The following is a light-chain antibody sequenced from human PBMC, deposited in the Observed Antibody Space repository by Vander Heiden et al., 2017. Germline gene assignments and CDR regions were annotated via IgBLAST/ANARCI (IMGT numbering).Light chain of an antibody. CDR3: GTWDNSLYSYV. CDR2: ENT. Sequence: QSVLTQPPSVSAAPGQKVTIPCSGSSSNLGNNYVFWYQHFPGKAPRLLISENTRRPSGVPGRFSASKSGTSATLAVTGLQTGDEADYYCGTWDNSLYSYVFGSGTTVTVL. CDR1: SSNLGNNY. V-gene: IGLV1-51*02. J-gene: IGLJ1*01.